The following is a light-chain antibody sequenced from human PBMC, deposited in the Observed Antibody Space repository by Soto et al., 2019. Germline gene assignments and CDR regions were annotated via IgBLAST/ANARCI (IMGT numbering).Light chain of an antibody. J-gene: IGLJ1*01. CDR2: EGS. CDR1: SSDVGDYNL. V-gene: IGLV2-23*01. Sequence: ALTQPASVSGSPGQSITISCTGTSSDVGDYNLVSWYQHDPGKAPKLLIYEGSKRPSGVSDRFSGSKSGNTASLTISGLQAEDEADYYCCSYASSSTYVFGTGTKVTVL. CDR3: CSYASSSTYV.